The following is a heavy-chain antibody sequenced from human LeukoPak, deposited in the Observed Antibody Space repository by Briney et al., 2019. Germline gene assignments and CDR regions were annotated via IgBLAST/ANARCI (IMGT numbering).Heavy chain of an antibody. Sequence: SETLSLTCTVSGGSISSYYWSWIRQPAGKGLEWIGRIYTGGSTNYNPSLKSRVTMSVDTSKNQFSLKLSSVTAADTAVYYCARLDIVVVPAAILGWFDPWGQGTLVTVSS. V-gene: IGHV4-4*07. CDR3: ARLDIVVVPAAILGWFDP. CDR1: GGSISSYY. CDR2: IYTGGST. J-gene: IGHJ5*02. D-gene: IGHD2-2*03.